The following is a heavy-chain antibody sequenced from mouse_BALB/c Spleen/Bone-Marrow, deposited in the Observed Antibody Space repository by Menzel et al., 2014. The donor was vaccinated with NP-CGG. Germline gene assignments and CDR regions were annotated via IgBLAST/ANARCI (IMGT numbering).Heavy chain of an antibody. Sequence: EVKVVESGGGLVQPGGSLRLSCATSGFTFTDYYMNWVRQPPGKALEWLGFIRNKANGYTTEYSASVKGRFTISRDNSQSILYLQMNTLGAEDSATYYCARDSRSTVSHFDYWGQGTTLTVSS. CDR1: GFTFTDYY. J-gene: IGHJ2*01. CDR2: IRNKANGYTT. CDR3: ARDSRSTVSHFDY. V-gene: IGHV7-3*02. D-gene: IGHD1-1*01.